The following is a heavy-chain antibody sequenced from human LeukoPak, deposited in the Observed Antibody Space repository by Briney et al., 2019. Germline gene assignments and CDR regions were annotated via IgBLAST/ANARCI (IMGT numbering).Heavy chain of an antibody. CDR2: IFYSGST. Sequence: SETLSLTCTVSGGSFSSYYWSWIRQPPGKGLEWIGYIFYSGSTNYNPSLKSRVTISVDTSKNQFSLKLSSVTAADTAVYYCARGHYGSGSFFLFAYWGQGTLVTVSS. D-gene: IGHD3-10*01. CDR3: ARGHYGSGSFFLFAY. J-gene: IGHJ4*02. CDR1: GGSFSSYY. V-gene: IGHV4-59*01.